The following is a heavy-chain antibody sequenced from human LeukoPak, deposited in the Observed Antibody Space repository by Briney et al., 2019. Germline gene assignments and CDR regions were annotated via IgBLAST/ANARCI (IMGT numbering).Heavy chain of an antibody. J-gene: IGHJ4*02. CDR3: AREEAESVGGPTGYYDSSGLFDY. D-gene: IGHD3-22*01. V-gene: IGHV1-8*03. CDR1: GYTFTSYD. Sequence: ASVKVSCKASGYTFTSYDINWVRQATGQGLEWMGWMNPNSGNTGYAQKFQGRVTITRNTSISTAYMELSSLRSEDTAVYYCAREEAESVGGPTGYYDSSGLFDYWGQGTLVTVSS. CDR2: MNPNSGNT.